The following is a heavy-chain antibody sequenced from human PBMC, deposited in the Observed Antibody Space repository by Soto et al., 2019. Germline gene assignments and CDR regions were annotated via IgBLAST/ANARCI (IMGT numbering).Heavy chain of an antibody. CDR3: ARDSSYYGSGTYTVDP. CDR2: ISAYNGDT. CDR1: GFTFTTYG. J-gene: IGHJ5*02. V-gene: IGHV1-18*04. Sequence: ASVKVSCKASGFTFTTYGITWVRQAPGQGLEWMGWISAYNGDTNYAQKFQGRVTMTTDTSTSTAYMELRSLGSDDTAVYYCARDSSYYGSGTYTVDPWGQGTLVTVS. D-gene: IGHD3-10*01.